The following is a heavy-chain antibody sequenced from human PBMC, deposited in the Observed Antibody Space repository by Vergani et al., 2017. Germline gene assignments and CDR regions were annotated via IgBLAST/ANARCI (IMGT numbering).Heavy chain of an antibody. D-gene: IGHD6-13*01. Sequence: QVQLVQSGAEVKKSGSSVKVSCKASGGTFSSYAISWVRQAPGQGLEWMGRIIPIFGTANYAQKFQGRVTITADESTSTAYMELSSLRSEDTAVYYCARETVVYSSSLWLGFDLWGRGTLVTVSS. CDR2: IIPIFGTA. CDR1: GGTFSSYA. J-gene: IGHJ2*01. CDR3: ARETVVYSSSLWLGFDL. V-gene: IGHV1-69*13.